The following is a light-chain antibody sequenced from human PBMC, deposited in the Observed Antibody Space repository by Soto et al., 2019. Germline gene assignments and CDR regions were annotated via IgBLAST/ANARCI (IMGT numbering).Light chain of an antibody. CDR1: SSDVGKYNF. Sequence: QSALTQPASVSGSPGQSITISCTGTSSDVGKYNFVSWYQHHPGKAPKLVISEDSERPSGVSNRFSGSKSGSTASLTISGLQAEDEADYYCKSYAVGSTYVFGTGTKLTVL. J-gene: IGLJ1*01. CDR3: KSYAVGSTYV. CDR2: EDS. V-gene: IGLV2-14*02.